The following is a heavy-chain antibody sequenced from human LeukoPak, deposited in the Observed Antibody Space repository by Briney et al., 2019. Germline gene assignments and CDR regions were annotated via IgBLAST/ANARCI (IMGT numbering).Heavy chain of an antibody. Sequence: PSETLSLTCTVSGGSISSYYWSWIRQPPGKGLEWIGYIYYSGSTNYNPSLKSRVTISVDTSKNQFSLKLSSVTAADTAVYYCARAGYSYTPYYYYMDVWGKGTTVTVSS. CDR3: ARAGYSYTPYYYYMDV. CDR2: IYYSGST. CDR1: GGSISSYY. D-gene: IGHD5-18*01. V-gene: IGHV4-59*01. J-gene: IGHJ6*03.